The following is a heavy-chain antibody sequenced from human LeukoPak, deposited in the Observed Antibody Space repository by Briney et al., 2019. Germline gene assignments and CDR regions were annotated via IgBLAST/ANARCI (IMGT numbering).Heavy chain of an antibody. Sequence: ASVKVSCKASGYTFTSYAMHWVRQAPGQRLEWMGWINAGNGNTKYSQEFQGRVTLTRDMSTSTVYMALSSLRSEDTAVYYCARATPGFGRNVEKYFDYWGRGTLVTVSS. CDR3: ARATPGFGRNVEKYFDY. CDR2: INAGNGNT. J-gene: IGHJ4*02. D-gene: IGHD1-1*01. V-gene: IGHV1-3*03. CDR1: GYTFTSYA.